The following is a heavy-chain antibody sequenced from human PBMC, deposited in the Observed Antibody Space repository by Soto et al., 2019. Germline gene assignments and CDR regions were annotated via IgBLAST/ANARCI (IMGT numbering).Heavy chain of an antibody. D-gene: IGHD3-16*02. CDR2: ISGSGGST. Sequence: GGSLRLSCAASGFTFSSYAMSWVRQAPGKGLEWVSAISGSGGSTYYADSVKGRFTISRDNSKNTLYLQMNSLRAEDTAVYYCEKDYRVIHYYGMDVWGQGTTVTVSS. CDR1: GFTFSSYA. V-gene: IGHV3-23*01. J-gene: IGHJ6*02. CDR3: EKDYRVIHYYGMDV.